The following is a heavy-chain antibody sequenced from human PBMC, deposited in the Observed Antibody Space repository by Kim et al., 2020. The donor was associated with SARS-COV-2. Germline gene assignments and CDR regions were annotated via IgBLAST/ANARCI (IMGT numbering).Heavy chain of an antibody. V-gene: IGHV3-30*18. CDR3: AKGLYDFWSGYRKAYYY. J-gene: IGHJ6*01. Sequence: GGSLRLSCAASGFTFSSYGMHWVRRAPGKGLEWVAVISYDGSNKYYADSVKGRFTISRDNSKNTLYLQMNSLRAEDTAVYYCAKGLYDFWSGYRKAYYY. CDR2: ISYDGSNK. D-gene: IGHD3-3*01. CDR1: GFTFSSYG.